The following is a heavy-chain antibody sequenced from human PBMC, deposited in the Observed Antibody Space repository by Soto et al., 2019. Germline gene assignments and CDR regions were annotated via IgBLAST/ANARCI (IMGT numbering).Heavy chain of an antibody. CDR1: GGSISSGGYY. CDR2: IYYRGTT. Sequence: QVQLQESCPGLVKPSQTLSLTFRVSGGSISSGGYYWSWIRQYPGKGLEWIGHIYYRGTTSYNPSPKSRVTISVDTSTNQFSLKLTSVTAADAVVYYCARSGYGDKWGQGILVIVSS. J-gene: IGHJ4*02. CDR3: ARSGYGDK. D-gene: IGHD5-12*01. V-gene: IGHV4-31*03.